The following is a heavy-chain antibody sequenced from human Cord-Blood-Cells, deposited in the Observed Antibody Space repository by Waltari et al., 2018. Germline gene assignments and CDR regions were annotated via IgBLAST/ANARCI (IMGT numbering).Heavy chain of an antibody. CDR2: IYYSGST. V-gene: IGHV4-59*08. CDR1: GGSLRRYS. D-gene: IGHD6-13*01. Sequence: QVQLQESGPGLVKPSETLSLTCPVPGGSLRRYSWSWIRHPPGKGLEWIGYIYYSGSTNYNPSLKSRVTISVDTSKNQFSLKLSSVTAADTAVYYCARHLSTANNWYFDLWGHGTLVTVSS. J-gene: IGHJ2*01. CDR3: ARHLSTANNWYFDL.